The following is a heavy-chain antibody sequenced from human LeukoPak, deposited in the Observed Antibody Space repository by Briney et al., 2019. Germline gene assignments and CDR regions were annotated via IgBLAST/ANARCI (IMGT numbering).Heavy chain of an antibody. Sequence: SETLSLTCAVSGGSISSGGYSWSWIRQPPGKGLEWIGYIYHSGSTYYNPSLKSRVTISVDKSKNQFSLKLSSVTAADTAVYYCARVGDAFDIWGQGTMVTVSS. CDR1: GGSISSGGYS. CDR2: IYHSGST. CDR3: ARVGDAFDI. J-gene: IGHJ3*02. V-gene: IGHV4-30-2*01.